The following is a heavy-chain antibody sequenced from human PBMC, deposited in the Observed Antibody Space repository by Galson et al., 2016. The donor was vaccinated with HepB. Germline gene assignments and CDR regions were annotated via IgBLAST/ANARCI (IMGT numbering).Heavy chain of an antibody. CDR1: GFIFSGYS. CDR3: ARDSVGNYYGSGSYGLYYYYGMDV. V-gene: IGHV3-48*04. D-gene: IGHD3-10*01. CDR2: ISSTSDTI. Sequence: SLRLSCAASGFIFSGYSMNWVRQAPGKGLEWVSYISSTSDTIYYADSVKGRFTISRDNAKNSLYLQMNSLRAEDTAVYYCARDSVGNYYGSGSYGLYYYYGMDVWGQGTPVTVSS. J-gene: IGHJ6*02.